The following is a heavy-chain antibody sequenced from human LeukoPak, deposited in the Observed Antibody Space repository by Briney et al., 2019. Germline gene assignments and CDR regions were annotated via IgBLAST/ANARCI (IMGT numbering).Heavy chain of an antibody. CDR2: IRYDGSNK. CDR3: AKGDSQQQLWNWFDP. V-gene: IGHV3-30*02. D-gene: IGHD6-13*01. Sequence: GGSLRLSCAASGFTFSSYGMHWVRQAPGKGLEWVAFIRYDGSNKYYADSVKGRFTISRDNSKNTLYLQMNSLRAEDTAVYYCAKGDSQQQLWNWFDPRGQGTLVTVSS. CDR1: GFTFSSYG. J-gene: IGHJ5*02.